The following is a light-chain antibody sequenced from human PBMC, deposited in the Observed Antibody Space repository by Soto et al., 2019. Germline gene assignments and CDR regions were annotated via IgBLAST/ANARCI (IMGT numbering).Light chain of an antibody. CDR3: QQRSNWPPKT. V-gene: IGKV3-11*01. Sequence: ENVLTQSPATLSLSPGERATLSCRASQSVSSYLAWYQQKPGQAPRLLIYDASNRATGIPARFSGSGSGTDFTLTISSLEPEDFAVYYCQQRSNWPPKTFGGGTKVEIK. CDR2: DAS. J-gene: IGKJ4*01. CDR1: QSVSSY.